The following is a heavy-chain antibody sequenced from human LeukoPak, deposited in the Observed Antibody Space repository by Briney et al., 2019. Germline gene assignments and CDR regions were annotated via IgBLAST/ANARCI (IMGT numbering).Heavy chain of an antibody. Sequence: PGGSLRLSCAASGFTFSNYWMSWVRQAPGKGLEWVANIEEDGTREDYVDSVRGRFTVSRDNANNSVYLQMNSLRAENTAVYYCVSQQLAPPWGQGTLVTVSS. V-gene: IGHV3-7*01. CDR1: GFTFSNYW. D-gene: IGHD5-24*01. CDR3: VSQQLAPP. CDR2: IEEDGTRE. J-gene: IGHJ5*02.